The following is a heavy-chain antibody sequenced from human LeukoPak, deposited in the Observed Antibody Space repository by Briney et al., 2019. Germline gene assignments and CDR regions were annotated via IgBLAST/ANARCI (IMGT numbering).Heavy chain of an antibody. CDR3: ASYYGSSGFLRNFDY. CDR1: GFIFSSYE. J-gene: IGHJ4*02. CDR2: ISSSGSTI. V-gene: IGHV3-48*03. Sequence: GGSLRLSCAASGFIFSSYEMNWVRQAPGKGLEWVSYISSSGSTIYYADSVKGRFTISRDNAQNSLYLQMNSLRAEDTAVYYCASYYGSSGFLRNFDYWGQGTLVTVSS. D-gene: IGHD3-22*01.